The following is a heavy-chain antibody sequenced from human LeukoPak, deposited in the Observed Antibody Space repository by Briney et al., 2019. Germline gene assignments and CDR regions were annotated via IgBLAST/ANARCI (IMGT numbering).Heavy chain of an antibody. D-gene: IGHD2-2*02. Sequence: GGSLRLSCAASGFTFSSYGMHWVRQAPGKGLEWVSYISNSGSTKYHADSVKGRFTISRDNAKNSLYLQMNSLRAEDTAVYYCARFHPICSSTSCYTPWGQGTLVTVSS. V-gene: IGHV3-48*04. CDR3: ARFHPICSSTSCYTP. J-gene: IGHJ5*02. CDR1: GFTFSSYG. CDR2: ISNSGSTK.